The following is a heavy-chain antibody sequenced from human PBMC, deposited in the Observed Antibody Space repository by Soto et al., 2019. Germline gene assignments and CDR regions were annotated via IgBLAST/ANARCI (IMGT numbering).Heavy chain of an antibody. V-gene: IGHV3-74*01. CDR2: INSDGSRT. Sequence: GGSLRLSCAASGFTFSSYWIHWVRQAPEKGLVWVSRINSDGSRTSYADSVKGRFTISRGNAKNTLYLQMNSLRAEDTAVYYCARDPYYFNDVNYYSYFDYWGQGTLVTVSS. J-gene: IGHJ4*02. D-gene: IGHD2-15*01. CDR1: GFTFSSYW. CDR3: ARDPYYFNDVNYYSYFDY.